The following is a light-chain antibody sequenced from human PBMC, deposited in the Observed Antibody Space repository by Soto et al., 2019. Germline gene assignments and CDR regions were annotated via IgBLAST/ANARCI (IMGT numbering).Light chain of an antibody. J-gene: IGKJ2*01. CDR2: GAS. Sequence: DFKMTQSPSYLSASVGDRVVITCRTSQSVERYLNWYQQQPGKAPRLLIYGASTLQSGVPSRFSGSGSGTDFTLDINSLQCEDFATYNCQHSSAFGPGATVEIK. V-gene: IGKV1-39*01. CDR1: QSVERY. CDR3: QHSSA.